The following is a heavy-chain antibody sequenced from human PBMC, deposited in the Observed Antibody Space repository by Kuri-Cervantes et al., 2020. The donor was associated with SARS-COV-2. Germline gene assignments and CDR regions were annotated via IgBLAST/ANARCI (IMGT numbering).Heavy chain of an antibody. CDR3: PTDFGYSSSSHADY. D-gene: IGHD6-6*01. CDR1: GYTLTELS. CDR2: FDPEDGET. J-gene: IGHJ4*02. Sequence: ASVKVSCKVSGYTLTELSMHWVRQAPGKGLEWMGGFDPEDGETIYAQKFQGRVTMTEDTSTDTAYMELSSLRSEDTAVYYCPTDFGYSSSSHADYWGQGTLVTVSS. V-gene: IGHV1-24*01.